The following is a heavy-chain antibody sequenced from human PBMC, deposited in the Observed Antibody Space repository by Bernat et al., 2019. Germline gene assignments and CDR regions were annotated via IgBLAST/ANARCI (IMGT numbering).Heavy chain of an antibody. D-gene: IGHD1-1*01. CDR1: GFTFSSYG. J-gene: IGHJ4*02. Sequence: EVQLVESGGALVQPGGSLRLSCAASGFTFSSYGMNWVRQAPGKGLEWVSYIGGSGTIHYADSVKGRLTISRDNARNSLYLQMNSLRDEDTAVYYCARDSPGLEDFDYWGQGTLGTVSS. V-gene: IGHV3-48*02. CDR3: ARDSPGLEDFDY. CDR2: IGGSGTI.